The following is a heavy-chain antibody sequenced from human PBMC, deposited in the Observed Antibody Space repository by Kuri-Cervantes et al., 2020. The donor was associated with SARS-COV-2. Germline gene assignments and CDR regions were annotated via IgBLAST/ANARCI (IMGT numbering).Heavy chain of an antibody. CDR1: GGSISSSSYY. J-gene: IGHJ4*02. Sequence: GSLRLSCTVSGGSISSSSYYWGWIRQPPGKGLEWIGSIYYSGSTYYNPSPKSRVTISVDKSKNQFSLKLSSVTAADTAVYYCARDRGDYVFYFDYWGQGTLVTVSS. CDR2: IYYSGST. V-gene: IGHV4-39*07. D-gene: IGHD4-17*01. CDR3: ARDRGDYVFYFDY.